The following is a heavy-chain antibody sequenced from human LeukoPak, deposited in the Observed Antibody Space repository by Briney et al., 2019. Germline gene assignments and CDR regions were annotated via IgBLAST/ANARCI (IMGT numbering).Heavy chain of an antibody. CDR1: GYSISSGYY. CDR2: IYHSGST. J-gene: IGHJ4*02. D-gene: IGHD6-13*01. Sequence: SETLSLTCTVSGYSISSGYYWGWIRQPPGKGLEWIGSIYHSGSTYCNPSLKSRVTISVDTSKNQFSLKLSSVTAADTAVYYCARVKVSAAGRANFDYWGQGTLVTVSS. CDR3: ARVKVSAAGRANFDY. V-gene: IGHV4-38-2*02.